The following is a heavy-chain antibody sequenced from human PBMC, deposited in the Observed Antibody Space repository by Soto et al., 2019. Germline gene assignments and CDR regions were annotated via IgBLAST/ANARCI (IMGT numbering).Heavy chain of an antibody. CDR2: IHYSGTS. CDR1: GDSISSSSQY. D-gene: IGHD1-26*01. Sequence: SETLSLTCSVSGDSISSSSQYWGWIRQPPGKGREWIGSIHYSGTSYYNPSLKSRVTIFVDTSKNQLSLKLSSVTAADTAVYYCARHWIAGASRPWGQGTLVTVSS. CDR3: ARHWIAGASRP. J-gene: IGHJ5*02. V-gene: IGHV4-39*01.